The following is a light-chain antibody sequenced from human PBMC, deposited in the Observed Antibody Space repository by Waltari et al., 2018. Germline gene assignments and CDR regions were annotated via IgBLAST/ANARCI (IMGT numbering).Light chain of an antibody. J-gene: IGLJ3*02. CDR2: DVS. CDR1: TRDPGGYNY. V-gene: IGLV2-14*01. CDR3: SSFTSSSTWV. Sequence: QSALTQPASVSGSPGQSITISCTGTTRDPGGYNYVAWYQQHPGKAPKLMIYDVSSRPSGVSNRFSGSKSGNTASLIISGLQAEDEADYYCSSFTSSSTWVFGGGTKLTVL.